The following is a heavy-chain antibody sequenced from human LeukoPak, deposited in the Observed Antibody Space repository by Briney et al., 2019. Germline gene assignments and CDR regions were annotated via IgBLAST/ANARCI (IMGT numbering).Heavy chain of an antibody. D-gene: IGHD5-18*01. CDR2: ISSSGSTI. CDR1: GFTFSDYY. V-gene: IGHV3-11*04. Sequence: PGRSLRLSCAASGFTFSDYYMSWIRQAPGKGLEWVSYISSSGSTIYYADSVKGRFTISRDNSKNTLYLQMNSLRAEDTAVYYCARTTRAIQLWLSAFDIWGQGTMVTVSS. J-gene: IGHJ3*02. CDR3: ARTTRAIQLWLSAFDI.